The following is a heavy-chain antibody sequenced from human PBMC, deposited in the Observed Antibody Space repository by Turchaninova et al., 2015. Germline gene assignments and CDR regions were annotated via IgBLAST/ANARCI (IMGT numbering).Heavy chain of an antibody. V-gene: IGHV3-23*04. Sequence: EVQLVESGGGLLQPGWSLRLSCAAAGFTFSTYGVSWVRPAPGKGLEWVAGISGSGGTTSYADSVKGRFTVSRDNSKNTVSLQMNSLRVEDTAVYYCAKDRDSSGPIYFFEYWGQGSLVTVSS. CDR3: AKDRDSSGPIYFFEY. CDR2: ISGSGGTT. CDR1: GFTFSTYG. D-gene: IGHD3-22*01. J-gene: IGHJ4*02.